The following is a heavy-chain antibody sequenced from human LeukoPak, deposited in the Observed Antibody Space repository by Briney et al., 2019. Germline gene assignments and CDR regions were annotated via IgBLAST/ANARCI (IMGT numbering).Heavy chain of an antibody. CDR2: ISYDGSNK. D-gene: IGHD1-26*01. CDR1: GFTFSSYA. V-gene: IGHV3-30-3*01. J-gene: IGHJ4*02. CDR3: ARAGGSSCGVFDY. Sequence: PGGSLRLSCAASGFTFSSYAMHWVRQAPGKGLEWLAVISYDGSNKNYADSVKGRFTISRDNSKNTLYLQMNSLRAEDTAVYCCARAGGSSCGVFDYWGQGPLVTVSS.